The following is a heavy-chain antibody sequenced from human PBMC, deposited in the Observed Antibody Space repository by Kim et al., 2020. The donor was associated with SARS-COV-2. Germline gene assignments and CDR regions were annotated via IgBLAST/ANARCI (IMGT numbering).Heavy chain of an antibody. D-gene: IGHD3-22*01. V-gene: IGHV5-10-1*01. J-gene: IGHJ4*02. Sequence: GESLKISCKGSGYSFPTYWISWVRQMPGKGLEWMGRIDPSDSYTNYSPYFQGHVTISADKSISTAYLQWSSLKASDTAMYFCARHHTRNYYDSSEFYYGFDYWGQGILVTVSS. CDR2: IDPSDSYT. CDR1: GYSFPTYW. CDR3: ARHHTRNYYDSSEFYYGFDY.